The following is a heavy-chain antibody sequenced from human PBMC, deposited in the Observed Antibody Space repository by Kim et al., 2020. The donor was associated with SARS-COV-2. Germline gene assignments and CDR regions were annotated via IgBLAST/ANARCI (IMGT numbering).Heavy chain of an antibody. CDR1: GGSISSGGYY. J-gene: IGHJ6*02. V-gene: IGHV4-31*03. D-gene: IGHD4-17*01. Sequence: LSLTCTVSGGSISSGGYYWSWIRQRPGKGLEWIGNIYYSGSTYYNSSLKSRVTISVDRSKDQFSLELSSVTAADTAVYYCARSTEDYYYGMDVWGQGTTVTVSS. CDR3: ARSTEDYYYGMDV. CDR2: IYYSGST.